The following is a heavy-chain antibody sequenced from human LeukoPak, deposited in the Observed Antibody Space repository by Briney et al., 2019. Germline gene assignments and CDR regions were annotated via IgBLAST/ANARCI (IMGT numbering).Heavy chain of an antibody. D-gene: IGHD2-21*02. CDR3: ARHGRFPATAVWFAS. J-gene: IGHJ5*01. V-gene: IGHV4-39*01. CDR2: VYYSGNT. CDR1: GASLSSSSYY. Sequence: SETLSLTCTVSGASLSSSSYYWDWIRQPPGRGLEWIGTVYYSGNTYYNPSLKSRVAISMDTSKNQFSLNLSSVTAADTPTYNCARHGRFPATAVWFASWGQGTLVTVSS.